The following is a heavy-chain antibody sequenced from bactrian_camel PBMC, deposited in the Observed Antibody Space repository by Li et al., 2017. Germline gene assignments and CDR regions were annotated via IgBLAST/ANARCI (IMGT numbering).Heavy chain of an antibody. D-gene: IGHD6*01. CDR2: INSGGTT. Sequence: VQLVESGGGLVQAGGSLRLSCTASGFTFSSYEMSWVRQAPGKGLEWVSAINSGGTTYYHSSVQGRWTISQDNAKNTAYLQMNSLKPEDTAVYYCVRSFSTVVGGLDYWGQGTQVTV. J-gene: IGHJ4*01. CDR1: GFTFSSYE. CDR3: VRSFSTVVGGLDY. V-gene: IGHV3S40*01.